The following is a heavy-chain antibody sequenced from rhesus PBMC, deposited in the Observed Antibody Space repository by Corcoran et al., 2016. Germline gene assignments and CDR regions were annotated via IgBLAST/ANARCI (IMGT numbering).Heavy chain of an antibody. CDR3: AKPYGLDS. J-gene: IGHJ6*01. Sequence: EVQLVESGGGLVQPGGSLRLSCAASGFTFSSYGMSWVRQAPGKGLDWVSYISNGGGSTYYADYVKGRFTISRDNAKNTLSLQMNSLRAEDTAVYYCAKPYGLDSWGQGVVVTVSS. CDR1: GFTFSSYG. V-gene: IGHV3S5*01. CDR2: ISNGGGST.